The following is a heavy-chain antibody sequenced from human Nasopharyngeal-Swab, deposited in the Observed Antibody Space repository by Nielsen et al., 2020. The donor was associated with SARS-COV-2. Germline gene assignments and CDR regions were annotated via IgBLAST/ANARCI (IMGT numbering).Heavy chain of an antibody. CDR3: ARGIAAAGTLDY. V-gene: IGHV1-3*01. CDR1: GYTFTSYA. J-gene: IGHJ4*02. CDR2: INAGNGNT. D-gene: IGHD6-13*01. Sequence: ASVKVSCKASGYTFTSYAMHWVRQAPGQRLEWMGGINAGNGNTKYSQKFQGRVTITRDTSASTAYMELSSLRSEDTAVYYCARGIAAAGTLDYWGQGTLVTVSS.